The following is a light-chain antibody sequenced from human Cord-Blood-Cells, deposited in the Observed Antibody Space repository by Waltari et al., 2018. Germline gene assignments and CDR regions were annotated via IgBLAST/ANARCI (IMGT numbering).Light chain of an antibody. J-gene: IGLJ3*02. CDR2: DVS. Sequence: QSALTQPAPVSGSPGPSITISCTGTSSDVGGYNYVSWYQQHPGKAPKLRIYDVSNRPSGVSNRFSGSKSGNTASLTISGLQAEDEADYYCSSYTSSSTWVFGGGTKLTVL. CDR1: SSDVGGYNY. V-gene: IGLV2-14*01. CDR3: SSYTSSSTWV.